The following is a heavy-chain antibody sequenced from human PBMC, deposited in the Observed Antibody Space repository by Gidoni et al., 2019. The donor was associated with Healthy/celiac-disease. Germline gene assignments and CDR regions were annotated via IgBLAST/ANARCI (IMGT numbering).Heavy chain of an antibody. CDR2: IYYSGST. CDR3: ARLEIRGPQIYYFDY. Sequence: QVQLQESGPGLVKPSETLSLTCTVSGASISSYYWSWIRQPPGKGLEWIGYIYYSGSTNYNPSLKSRVTISVDTSKNQFSLKLSSVTAADTAVYYCARLEIRGPQIYYFDYWGQGTLVTVSS. CDR1: GASISSYY. J-gene: IGHJ4*02. V-gene: IGHV4-59*01.